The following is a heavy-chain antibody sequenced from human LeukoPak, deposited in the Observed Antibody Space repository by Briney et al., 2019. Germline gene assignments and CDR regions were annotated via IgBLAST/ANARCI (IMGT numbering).Heavy chain of an antibody. V-gene: IGHV3-30*18. CDR1: GFTFRNYG. D-gene: IGHD4-11*01. Sequence: GGSLRLSCAASGFTFRNYGMHWVRQAPGKGLEWVAVISYDGSNKYYADSVKGRFTISRDNSNNTLYLQMNSLRAEDTAVYYCAKLTNSWGQGTLVTVS. CDR3: AKLTNS. J-gene: IGHJ4*02. CDR2: ISYDGSNK.